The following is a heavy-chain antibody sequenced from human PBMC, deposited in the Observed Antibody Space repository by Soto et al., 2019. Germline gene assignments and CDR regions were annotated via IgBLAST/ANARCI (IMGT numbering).Heavy chain of an antibody. CDR2: IIPILGIA. CDR3: ARGPGSGVATLNY. CDR1: GGTLSSYT. Sequence: QVQLVQSGAEVKKPGSSVKVSCKASGGTLSSYTISWVRQAPGHGLEWMGRIIPILGIANYAQKFQGRVTITADKSTSTAYMELSSLRSEDTAMYYCARGPGSGVATLNYWGQGTLVTVSS. D-gene: IGHD6-25*01. V-gene: IGHV1-69*02. J-gene: IGHJ4*02.